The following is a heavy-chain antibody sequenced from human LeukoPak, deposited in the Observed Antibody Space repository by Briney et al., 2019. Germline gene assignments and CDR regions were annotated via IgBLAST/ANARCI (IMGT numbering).Heavy chain of an antibody. V-gene: IGHV3-30*18. D-gene: IGHD3-16*01. CDR2: ISYDGSNK. Sequence: GGSLRLSCAASGFTFSSYGMHWVRQAPGKGLEWLAVISYDGSNKYYADSVKGRFTISRDNSKNTLYLQMNSLRAEDTAVYYCAKESSNGGYYFDYWGQGTLVTVSS. J-gene: IGHJ4*02. CDR1: GFTFSSYG. CDR3: AKESSNGGYYFDY.